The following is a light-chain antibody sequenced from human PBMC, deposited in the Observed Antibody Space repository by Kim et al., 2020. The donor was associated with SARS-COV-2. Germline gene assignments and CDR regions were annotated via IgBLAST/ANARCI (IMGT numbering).Light chain of an antibody. V-gene: IGLV8-61*01. CDR3: VLCMGSGIWV. CDR2: NTN. CDR1: SGSVSTSYY. J-gene: IGLJ3*02. Sequence: GGTVTLTCGLSSGSVSTSYYPSWYQQTPGQAPRTLIYNTNTRSSGVPDRFSGSIHGNKAALTITGAQADDESDYYCVLCMGSGIWVFGGGTQLTVL.